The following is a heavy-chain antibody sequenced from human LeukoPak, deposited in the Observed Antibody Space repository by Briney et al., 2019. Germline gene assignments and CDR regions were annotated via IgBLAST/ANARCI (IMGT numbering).Heavy chain of an antibody. Sequence: GGSLRLSCAASGFTFSSYAMSWVRQAPGKGLEWVSGSSGSGDNTYYADSVKGRFTISRDNSKNTLYVQVNSLGTEDTAAYYCAKGSYYDSSGSFYFDYWGQGTLVTVSS. CDR1: GFTFSSYA. CDR3: AKGSYYDSSGSFYFDY. D-gene: IGHD3-22*01. CDR2: SSGSGDNT. J-gene: IGHJ4*02. V-gene: IGHV3-23*01.